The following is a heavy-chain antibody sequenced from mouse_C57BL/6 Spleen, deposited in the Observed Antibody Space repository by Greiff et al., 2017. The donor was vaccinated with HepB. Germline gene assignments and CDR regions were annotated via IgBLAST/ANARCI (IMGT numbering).Heavy chain of an antibody. J-gene: IGHJ2*01. CDR1: GYTFTSYW. CDR2: IDPSDSYT. CDR3: ASAGTLDY. D-gene: IGHD4-1*01. V-gene: IGHV1-59*01. Sequence: QVQLQQSGAELVRPGTSVKLSCKASGYTFTSYWMHWVKQRPGQGLEWIGVIDPSDSYTNYNQKFKGKATLTVDTSSSTAYMQLSSLTSEDSAVYYCASAGTLDYWGQGTTLTVSS.